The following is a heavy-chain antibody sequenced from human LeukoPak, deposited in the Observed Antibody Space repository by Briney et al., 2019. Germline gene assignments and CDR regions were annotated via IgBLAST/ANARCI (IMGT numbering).Heavy chain of an antibody. CDR3: ARHRVENGDYELDY. CDR1: GYSFTSYW. D-gene: IGHD4-17*01. CDR2: IYPGDSDT. Sequence: GESLQISCKGSGYSFTSYWIGWVRQMPGKGLEWMGIIYPGDSDTRYSPSFQGQVIISADKSISTAYLQWSSLKASDTAMYYCARHRVENGDYELDYWGQGTLVTVSS. J-gene: IGHJ4*02. V-gene: IGHV5-51*01.